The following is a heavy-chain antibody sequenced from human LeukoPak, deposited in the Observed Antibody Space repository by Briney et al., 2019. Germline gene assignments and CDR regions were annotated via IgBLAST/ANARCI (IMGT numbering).Heavy chain of an antibody. V-gene: IGHV3-33*01. CDR2: IWYDGSNK. CDR1: GFTFSSYG. D-gene: IGHD5-18*01. J-gene: IGHJ4*02. Sequence: GGSLRLSCAASGFTFSSYGMHWVRQALGKGLEWVAVIWYDGSNKYYADSVKGRFTISRDNSKNTLYLQMSSLRAEDTAVYYCARDSGAAMVNGFDYWGQGTLVTVSS. CDR3: ARDSGAAMVNGFDY.